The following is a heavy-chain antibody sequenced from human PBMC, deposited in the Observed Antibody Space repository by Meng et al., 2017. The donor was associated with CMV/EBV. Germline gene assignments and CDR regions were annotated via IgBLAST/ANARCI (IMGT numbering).Heavy chain of an antibody. CDR1: GSTFSSYS. J-gene: IGHJ6*02. Sequence: LSLTCAASGSTFSSYSMNWVRQAPGKRLEWVSSISSSSSYIYYADSVKGRFTISRDNAKNSLYLQMNSLRAEDTAVYYCAREVIAAAGISYYYYYGMDVWGQGTTVTVSS. CDR2: ISSSSSYI. D-gene: IGHD6-13*01. V-gene: IGHV3-21*01. CDR3: AREVIAAAGISYYYYYGMDV.